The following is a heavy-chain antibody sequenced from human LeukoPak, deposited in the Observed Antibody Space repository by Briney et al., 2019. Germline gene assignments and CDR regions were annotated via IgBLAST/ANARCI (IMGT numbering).Heavy chain of an antibody. CDR2: MNPNSGNT. CDR3: ARGWLAESTVVTPYNY. Sequence: ASVKVSCKVSGGTFNNFALSWVRQAPGQGLEWMGWMNPNSGNTGYAQKFQGRVTITAVESMSTAYMELSSLRSEDTAVYYCARGWLAESTVVTPYNYWGQGTLVTVSS. CDR1: GGTFNNFA. D-gene: IGHD4-23*01. V-gene: IGHV1-8*03. J-gene: IGHJ4*02.